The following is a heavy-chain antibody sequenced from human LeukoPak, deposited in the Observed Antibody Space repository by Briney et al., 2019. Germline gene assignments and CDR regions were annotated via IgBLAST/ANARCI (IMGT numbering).Heavy chain of an antibody. CDR2: FDPEDGET. CDR1: GYTFTSYG. CDR3: ATDCSSTSCYGWAFDI. J-gene: IGHJ3*02. D-gene: IGHD2-2*01. Sequence: ASVKVSCKASGYTFTSYGISWVRQAPGKGLEWMGGFDPEDGETIYAQKFQGRVTMTEDTSTDTAYMELSSLRSEDTAVYYCATDCSSTSCYGWAFDIWGQGTMVTVSS. V-gene: IGHV1-24*01.